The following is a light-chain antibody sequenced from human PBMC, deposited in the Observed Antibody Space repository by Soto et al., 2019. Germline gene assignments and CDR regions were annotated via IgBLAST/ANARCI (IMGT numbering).Light chain of an antibody. V-gene: IGKV3-15*01. Sequence: EIEMTQSPATLSVSPGERATLSCRASQSVSSNLAWYQQKPGQAPGLLIYGASTRATGIPARFSGSGSGTEFTLTISSLQPEDFAVYYCQQYNNWPPWTFGQGTKVDIK. CDR2: GAS. CDR3: QQYNNWPPWT. CDR1: QSVSSN. J-gene: IGKJ1*01.